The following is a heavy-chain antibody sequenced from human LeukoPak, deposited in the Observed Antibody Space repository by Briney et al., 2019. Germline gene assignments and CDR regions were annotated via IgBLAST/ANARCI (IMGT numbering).Heavy chain of an antibody. V-gene: IGHV3-48*02. D-gene: IGHD6-19*01. J-gene: IGHJ4*02. CDR3: ARDRGSSGWFLYYDH. CDR1: GFILSTYN. Sequence: GGSLRLSCTASGFILSTYNMNWVRQASGKGLEWVSYITSDSTTTKYADSVKGRFTISRDNAKNSLYLQMNSLRDEDTAVYYCARDRGSSGWFLYYDHWGQGTLVTVSS. CDR2: ITSDSTTT.